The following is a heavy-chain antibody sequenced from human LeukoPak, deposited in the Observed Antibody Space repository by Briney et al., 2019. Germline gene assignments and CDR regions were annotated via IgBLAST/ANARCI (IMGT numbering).Heavy chain of an antibody. CDR2: IYYSGST. D-gene: IGHD2-2*01. J-gene: IGHJ3*02. CDR3: AMPGGGIVVVPAAMTKDAFDI. V-gene: IGHV4-39*01. CDR1: GGSISSSSYY. Sequence: SETLSLTRTVSGGSISSSSYYWGWIRQPPGKGLEWIGSIYYSGSTYYNPSLKSRVTISVDTSKNQFSLKLSSVTAADTAVYYCAMPGGGIVVVPAAMTKDAFDIWGQGTMVTVSS.